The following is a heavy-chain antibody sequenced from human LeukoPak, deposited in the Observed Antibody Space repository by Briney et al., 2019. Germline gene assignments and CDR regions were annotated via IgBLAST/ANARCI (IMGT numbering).Heavy chain of an antibody. Sequence: SETLSLTCAVYGGSFSAHFWTWIRQPPGKGLEWIGEINHSGSTNYNPSLQGRVTLSIDTSKNQFSLNLTSVIAADTAVYYCARGRRYFYGSGFYYWGQGTPVTVSS. J-gene: IGHJ4*02. D-gene: IGHD3-10*01. CDR3: ARGRRYFYGSGFYY. CDR2: INHSGST. V-gene: IGHV4-34*01. CDR1: GGSFSAHF.